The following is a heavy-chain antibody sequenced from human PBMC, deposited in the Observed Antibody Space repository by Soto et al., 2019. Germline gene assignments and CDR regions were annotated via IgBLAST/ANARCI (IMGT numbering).Heavy chain of an antibody. CDR2: ISDTGSP. D-gene: IGHD3-22*01. CDR1: GASISSYY. Sequence: QVQLQESGPGLVKPSETLSLTCTVSGASISSYYWSWIRQPPGKGLEWIAYISDTGSPNYNPSLKSRITISVDTSKNQFSLNLSSVTAADTAVYFCGRHRPMLVAVNHHPLDYWGQGTLVTVSS. J-gene: IGHJ4*02. CDR3: GRHRPMLVAVNHHPLDY. V-gene: IGHV4-59*08.